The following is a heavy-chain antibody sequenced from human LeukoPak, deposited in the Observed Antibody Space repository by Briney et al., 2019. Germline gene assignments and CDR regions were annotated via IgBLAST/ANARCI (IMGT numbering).Heavy chain of an antibody. J-gene: IGHJ4*02. CDR1: GFTFSTHG. CDR3: TFEPRYSSSWYFDY. D-gene: IGHD6-13*01. CDR2: IKSKTDGGTT. Sequence: PGGSLRLSCAGSGFTFSTHGMNWVRQAPGKGLEWVGRIKSKTDGGTTDYAAPVKGRFTISRDDSKNTLYLQMNSLKTEDTAVYYCTFEPRYSSSWYFDYWGQGTLVNVSS. V-gene: IGHV3-15*01.